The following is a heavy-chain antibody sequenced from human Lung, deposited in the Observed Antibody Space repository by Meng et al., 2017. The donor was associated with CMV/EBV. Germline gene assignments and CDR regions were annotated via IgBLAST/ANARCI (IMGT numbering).Heavy chain of an antibody. V-gene: IGHV1-46*01. CDR3: ATRGTVNDGFDM. Sequence: SVKVSCQTSGYRFTSYYMHWVRQAPGQGLEWVGMFNPRDYSKTYGQKFQGRVTLTRDTSTSTVYLDLSSLGPEDTAVYYGATRGTVNDGFDMWGQGTMVTVSS. CDR2: FNPRDYSK. CDR1: GYRFTSYY. J-gene: IGHJ3*02. D-gene: IGHD3-10*01.